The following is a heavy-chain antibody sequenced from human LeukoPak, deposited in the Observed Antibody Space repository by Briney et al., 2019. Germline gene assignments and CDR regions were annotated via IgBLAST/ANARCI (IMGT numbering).Heavy chain of an antibody. J-gene: IGHJ6*03. CDR3: ATCTTAREYYYYYMDV. D-gene: IGHD1-1*01. Sequence: PGGSLRLSCAASGFTFSSYSMNWVRQAPGKGLEWVSSISSSSSYIYYADSVKGRFTISRDNAKNSLYLQMNSLRAEDTAVYYCATCTTAREYYYYYMDVWGKGTTVTVSS. V-gene: IGHV3-21*01. CDR2: ISSSSSYI. CDR1: GFTFSSYS.